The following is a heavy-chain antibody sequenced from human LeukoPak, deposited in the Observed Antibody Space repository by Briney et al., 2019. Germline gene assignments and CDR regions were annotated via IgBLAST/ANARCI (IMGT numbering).Heavy chain of an antibody. CDR1: GYRFTDSW. Sequence: GEAPRISSKASGYRFTDSWINWVRQMPGKGLEWMGRIDPSDSYTDYNPSFQGHVTQSLDKSVTTAYLQWSSLKASDSAMYYCARQVSTTITVWGQGTLVTVSS. CDR3: ARQVSTTITV. V-gene: IGHV5-10-1*01. CDR2: IDPSDSYT. J-gene: IGHJ4*02. D-gene: IGHD5-12*01.